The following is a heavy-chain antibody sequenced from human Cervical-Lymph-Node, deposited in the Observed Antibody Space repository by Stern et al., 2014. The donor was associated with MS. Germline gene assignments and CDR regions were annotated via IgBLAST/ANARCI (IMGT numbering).Heavy chain of an antibody. CDR2: IYPGGPDT. J-gene: IGHJ4*02. CDR1: GYSFTSYW. V-gene: IGHV5-51*01. D-gene: IGHD3-22*01. CDR3: ARRGYDSSGFYYFDY. Sequence: VQLVQSGAEVKKPGESLKISCKGSGYSFTSYWIGWVRQMPGKGLEWIGIIYPGGPDTRNTPSFQGPVTISADKSISTAYLQWSSLKASDTAMYYCARRGYDSSGFYYFDYWGQGTLVTVSS.